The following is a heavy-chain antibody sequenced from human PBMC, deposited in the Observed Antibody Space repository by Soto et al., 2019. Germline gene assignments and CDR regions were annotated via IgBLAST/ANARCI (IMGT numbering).Heavy chain of an antibody. CDR2: IYYLGNT. CDR1: GGSISSSSSY. V-gene: IGHV4-39*02. D-gene: IGHD1-26*01. CDR3: AREVKGATDI. Sequence: SETLSLTCTVSGGSISSSSSYWGWIRQPPGKGLEWVGSIYYLGNTYYNPSLGSRVTISVDTSKNQFSLKLRSVTAADTAVYYCAREVKGATDIWGQGTMVTVSS. J-gene: IGHJ3*02.